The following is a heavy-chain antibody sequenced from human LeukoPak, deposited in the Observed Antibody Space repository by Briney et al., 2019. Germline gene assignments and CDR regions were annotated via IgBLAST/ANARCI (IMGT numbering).Heavy chain of an antibody. CDR3: ACLTTADAFDI. Sequence: PSETLSLTCTVSGYSISSGYYWSWIRHPPGKGLEWIGYIYDSGSTNYNPSLKSRVTISVDTSKNQFSLKLSSVTAADTAVYYCACLTTADAFDIWGQGTMVTVSS. D-gene: IGHD3-22*01. CDR1: GYSISSGYY. CDR2: IYDSGST. J-gene: IGHJ3*02. V-gene: IGHV4-61*01.